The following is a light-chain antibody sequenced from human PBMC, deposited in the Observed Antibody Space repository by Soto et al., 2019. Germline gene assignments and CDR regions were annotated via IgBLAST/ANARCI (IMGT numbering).Light chain of an antibody. CDR1: SSDVGYYDY. CDR2: EVS. J-gene: IGLJ1*01. V-gene: IGLV2-14*01. CDR3: SSYTGSSTYV. Sequence: QSVLTQPASVSGSPGQSITISCTGTSSDVGYYDYVSWYQQHPGKAPKLMIYEVSNRPSGVSNRFSGSKSGNTASLTISGLQAEDETDYYCSSYTGSSTYVFGTGTKLTVL.